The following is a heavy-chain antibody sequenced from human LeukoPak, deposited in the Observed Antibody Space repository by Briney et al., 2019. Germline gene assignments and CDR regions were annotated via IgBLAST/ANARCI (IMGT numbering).Heavy chain of an antibody. CDR3: ARDYWGSLDF. CDR1: GGSIRSASYH. J-gene: IGHJ4*02. CDR2: GEST. D-gene: IGHD7-27*01. Sequence: PSETQSLTCTVSGGSIRSASYHWGWIRQPPGKGLEWIGYGESTNYNSSLRSRVTISVDRSKSQFSLQLRSLTVADTAVYYCARDYWGSLDFWGRGILVTVSS. V-gene: IGHV4-39*07.